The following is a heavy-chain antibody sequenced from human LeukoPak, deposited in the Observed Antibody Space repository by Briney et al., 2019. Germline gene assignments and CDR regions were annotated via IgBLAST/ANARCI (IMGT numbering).Heavy chain of an antibody. Sequence: SGPTLVNPTQTLTLTCTFSGFSRSTSGMCVSWIPQPPGKALEWLARIDWDDDKYYSTSLKTRLTISKDTSKNQVVLTITNMDPVDTATYYCARMITLSNGRYSSKTLDYWGQGTLVTVSS. CDR3: ARMITLSNGRYSSKTLDY. CDR2: IDWDDDK. CDR1: GFSRSTSGMC. D-gene: IGHD1-26*01. J-gene: IGHJ4*02. V-gene: IGHV2-70*11.